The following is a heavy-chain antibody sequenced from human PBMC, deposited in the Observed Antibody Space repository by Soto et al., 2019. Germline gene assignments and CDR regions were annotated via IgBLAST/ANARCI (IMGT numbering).Heavy chain of an antibody. CDR3: AKNWNWGSLVH. J-gene: IGHJ4*02. V-gene: IGHV4-59*08. D-gene: IGHD7-27*01. CDR1: GGSISTDY. Sequence: QVHLQESGAGLVKPSETLSLTCTVSGGSISTDYWSWIRQSPGKGLEWIGFIYYGGSTNYNPSLKSRVTISVDTPKNQFSLKLSSVTAADTAVYYCAKNWNWGSLVHWGQGTLVTVSS. CDR2: IYYGGST.